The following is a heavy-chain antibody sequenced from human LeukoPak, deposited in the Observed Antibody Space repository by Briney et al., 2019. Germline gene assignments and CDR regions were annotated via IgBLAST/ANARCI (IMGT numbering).Heavy chain of an antibody. CDR2: IYYSGST. V-gene: IGHV4-61*01. J-gene: IGHJ3*02. Sequence: SETLSLTCTVSGYSISSGYYWGWIRPPPGKGLEWIGYIYYSGSTNHNPSLKSRVTISVDTSKNQFSLKLSSVTAADTAVYYCAREVPNIVGASTSGAFDIWGQGTMVTVSS. D-gene: IGHD1-26*01. CDR1: GYSISSGYY. CDR3: AREVPNIVGASTSGAFDI.